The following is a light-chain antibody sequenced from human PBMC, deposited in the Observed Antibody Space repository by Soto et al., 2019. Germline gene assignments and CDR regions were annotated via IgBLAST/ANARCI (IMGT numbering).Light chain of an antibody. CDR3: QQYGSSPWT. CDR1: QSVSSSY. CDR2: GAS. V-gene: IGKV3-20*01. J-gene: IGKJ1*01. Sequence: EIVLTQSPGTLSLSPGQRATLSCRASQSVSSSYFAWYQQKPGQAPRLLIYGASSRATGIPDRFSGSGSGTDFTLTISRLEPEDFAVYYCQQYGSSPWTFGKGTKVDIK.